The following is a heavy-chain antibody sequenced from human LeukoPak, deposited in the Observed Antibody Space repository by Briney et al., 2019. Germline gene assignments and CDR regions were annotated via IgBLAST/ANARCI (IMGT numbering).Heavy chain of an antibody. J-gene: IGHJ3*02. CDR3: ASPYASGRFAAFDI. CDR2: IKQDGSEK. D-gene: IGHD3-10*01. V-gene: IGHV3-7*01. Sequence: GGSLRLSCAASGFTFTRYDMNWVRQAPGKGLEWVANIKQDGSEKYYVDSVKGRFTIARDNAKKSLYLQMNSLRAEDTAVYYCASPYASGRFAAFDIWGQGTMVTVSS. CDR1: GFTFTRYD.